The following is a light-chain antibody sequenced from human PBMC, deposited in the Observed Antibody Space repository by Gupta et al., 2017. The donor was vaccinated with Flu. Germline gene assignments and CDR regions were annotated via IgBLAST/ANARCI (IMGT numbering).Light chain of an antibody. Sequence: GDRVNITCRASQSIRFYLNWDPQKPRKGPKLLIDAATNLQSGGPSRFNGSGSGEDFTFTITSLQPEGFATLYCQQSYTSPRTFGQGTKLEIK. CDR3: QQSYTSPRT. V-gene: IGKV1-39*01. CDR2: AAT. CDR1: QSIRFY. J-gene: IGKJ2*02.